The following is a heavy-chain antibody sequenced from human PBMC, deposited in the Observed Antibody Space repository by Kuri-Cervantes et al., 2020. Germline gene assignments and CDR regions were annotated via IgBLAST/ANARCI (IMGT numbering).Heavy chain of an antibody. CDR3: ARTIRGNFDY. CDR2: INPNTGGT. D-gene: IGHD3-10*01. J-gene: IGHJ4*02. V-gene: IGHV1-2*02. Sequence: ASVKVSCKAYGYTFTSCDINWLRQATGQGLEWMGWINPNTGGTYYAQRFQGRVTLTGDTSISTAYMGLNRLTSDDTAVYFCARTIRGNFDYWGQGTLVTVSS. CDR1: GYTFTSCD.